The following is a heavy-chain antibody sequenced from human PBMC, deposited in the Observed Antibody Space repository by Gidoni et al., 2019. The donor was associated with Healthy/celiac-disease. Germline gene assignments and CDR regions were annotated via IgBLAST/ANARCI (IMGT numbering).Heavy chain of an antibody. CDR2: ISRGSSYI. CDR1: GFTLSSYS. D-gene: IGHD1-26*01. V-gene: IGHV3-21*01. CDR3: ARESCGSYHEYFDC. J-gene: IGHJ4*02. Sequence: EVQPVEPGGGLVKRGGSLRLPCAAAGFTLSSYSMNWVRQAPGKRLEWVSSISRGSSYICYADSVKGRFTISRDNAKNSLYLQMNSLRAEDTAVYYCARESCGSYHEYFDCWGQGTLVTVSS.